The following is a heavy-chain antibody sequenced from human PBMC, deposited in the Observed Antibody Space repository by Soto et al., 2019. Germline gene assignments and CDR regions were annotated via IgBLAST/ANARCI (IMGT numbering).Heavy chain of an antibody. J-gene: IGHJ4*02. CDR1: GDSISSGRYY. CDR3: AGYNAYIAGFDS. V-gene: IGHV4-31*03. Sequence: QVQLQESGPGLVKPSQTLSLTCTVSGDSISSGRYYWSWIRQLPGKGLEWIGDIYYSGRTKSSPSLESRVAMSVDTSKDIFSLNLLSVTAADTAVYFCAGYNAYIAGFDSWGQGALVAVSS. CDR2: IYYSGRT. D-gene: IGHD2-15*01.